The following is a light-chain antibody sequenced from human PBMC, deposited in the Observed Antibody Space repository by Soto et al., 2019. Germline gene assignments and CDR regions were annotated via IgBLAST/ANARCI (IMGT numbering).Light chain of an antibody. V-gene: IGLV2-14*01. Sequence: QSVLTQPASVSGSPGQSITISCTGTNSDVVGYNYVSWYQQHPGKAPKLMIYEVSKRPSGVSNRFSGSKPGNTASLTISGLQADDEAEYYCNSRTRSGSSVFGGGTKLTVL. CDR3: NSRTRSGSSV. CDR2: EVS. J-gene: IGLJ2*01. CDR1: NSDVVGYNY.